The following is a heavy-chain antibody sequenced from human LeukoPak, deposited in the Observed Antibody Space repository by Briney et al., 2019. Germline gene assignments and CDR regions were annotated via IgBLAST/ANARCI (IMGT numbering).Heavy chain of an antibody. CDR3: VSFYETY. CDR1: GNYW. Sequence: GVSLRLSCAASGNYWMHWVRQTLGKGLVWVSHINSDGSWTSYADSVKGRFTISKDNAKNTVYLQMNNLRAEDTAVYYCVSFYETYWGRGTLVTVS. CDR2: INSDGSWT. J-gene: IGHJ4*02. D-gene: IGHD2-2*01. V-gene: IGHV3-74*01.